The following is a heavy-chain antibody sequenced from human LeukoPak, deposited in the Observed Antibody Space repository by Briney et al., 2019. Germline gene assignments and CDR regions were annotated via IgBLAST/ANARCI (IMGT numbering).Heavy chain of an antibody. V-gene: IGHV1-2*02. D-gene: IGHD3-9*01. J-gene: IGHJ3*02. Sequence: GASVKVSCKASGYTFTGYYVHWVRQAPGQGLEWMGWINPNSGGTNYAQKFQGRVTMTRDTSISTAYMELSRLRSDDTAVYYCARGAGYDILTGYYKEDAFDIWGQGTMVTVSS. CDR3: ARGAGYDILTGYYKEDAFDI. CDR1: GYTFTGYY. CDR2: INPNSGGT.